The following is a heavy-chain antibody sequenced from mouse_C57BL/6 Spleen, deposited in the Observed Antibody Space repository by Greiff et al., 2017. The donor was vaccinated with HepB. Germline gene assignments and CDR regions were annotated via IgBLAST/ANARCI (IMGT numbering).Heavy chain of an antibody. J-gene: IGHJ3*01. Sequence: QVQLKQSGPELVKPGASVKLSCKASGYTFTSYDINWVKQRPGQGLEWIGWIYPRDGSTKYNEKFKGKATLTVDTTSSTAYMGLHSLTSDDAAVYFCARRITGSSYGFAYWGQGTLVTVSA. CDR2: IYPRDGST. CDR1: GYTFTSYD. D-gene: IGHD1-1*01. CDR3: ARRITGSSYGFAY. V-gene: IGHV1-85*01.